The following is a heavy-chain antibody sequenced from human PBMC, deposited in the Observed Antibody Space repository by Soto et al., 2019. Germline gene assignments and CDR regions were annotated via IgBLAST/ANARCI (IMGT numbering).Heavy chain of an antibody. V-gene: IGHV1-46*01. Sequence: ASVKLSCKASGYTFTSYYMHWVRQAPRQGLEWMGIINPSGGSTSYAQKFQGRVTMTRDTSTSTVYMELSSLRSEDTAVYYCARVLGFAVAGTGAAFDIWGQGTMVTVSS. CDR2: INPSGGST. J-gene: IGHJ3*02. CDR1: GYTFTSYY. CDR3: ARVLGFAVAGTGAAFDI. D-gene: IGHD6-19*01.